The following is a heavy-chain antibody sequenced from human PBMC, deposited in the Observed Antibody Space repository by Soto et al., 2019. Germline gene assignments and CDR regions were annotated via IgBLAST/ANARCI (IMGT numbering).Heavy chain of an antibody. D-gene: IGHD7-27*01. CDR1: GFTFDLYL. V-gene: IGHV3-23*01. CDR3: AKEVSLGSTVDLGY. J-gene: IGHJ4*02. CDR2: ISGSGGST. Sequence: GGSLRLSRPASGFTFDLYLRSGVRQCAGKGLEWVSTISGSGGSTYYADTMKGRFSISRDNSMGTLYLQMKSLRFEDTAIYYCAKEVSLGSTVDLGYWGQGTLVTVSS.